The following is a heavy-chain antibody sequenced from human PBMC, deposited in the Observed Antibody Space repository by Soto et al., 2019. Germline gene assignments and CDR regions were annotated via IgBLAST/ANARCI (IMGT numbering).Heavy chain of an antibody. D-gene: IGHD1-1*01. CDR1: GYTFTGYF. Sequence: ASVKVSCKASGYTFTGYFIHWVRQAPGQGLEGMGWINPNSGATKYAQKFQGRVTMTRDTSINTAHMELSSLRSDETAVYYCARGRGTTLAPRPLGQGTPVTVSP. CDR2: INPNSGAT. J-gene: IGHJ5*02. V-gene: IGHV1-2*02. CDR3: ARGRGTTLAPRP.